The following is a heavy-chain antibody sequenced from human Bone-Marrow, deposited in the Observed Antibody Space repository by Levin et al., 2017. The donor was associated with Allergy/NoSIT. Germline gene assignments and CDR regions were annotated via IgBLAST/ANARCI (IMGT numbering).Heavy chain of an antibody. CDR2: ISNDGNLQ. Sequence: SCAASGFTFTSYGMHWVRQAPGQGLECVAAISNDGNLQAYADSVKGRFTIFRDNSRNTLYVQMSSLGLEDTAVYYCARSLWASRYPDYWGQGTLVTVSS. J-gene: IGHJ4*02. V-gene: IGHV3-30*03. CDR3: ARSLWASRYPDY. D-gene: IGHD1-26*01. CDR1: GFTFTSYG.